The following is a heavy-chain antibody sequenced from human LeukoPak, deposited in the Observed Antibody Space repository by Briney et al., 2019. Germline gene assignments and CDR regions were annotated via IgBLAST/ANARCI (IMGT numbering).Heavy chain of an antibody. CDR3: ARVTTGGYYNC. D-gene: IGHD3-22*01. CDR2: IYTTGST. V-gene: IGHV4-61*02. J-gene: IGHJ4*02. Sequence: SQTLSLTCTVSGGSISSGTYYWTWIRQPAGKGLEWIGRIYTTGSTNYNPSLKSRVTMSTDTSKNQFSLKLSSVTAADTAVYYCARVTTGGYYNCWGQGTLVTVSS. CDR1: GGSISSGTYY.